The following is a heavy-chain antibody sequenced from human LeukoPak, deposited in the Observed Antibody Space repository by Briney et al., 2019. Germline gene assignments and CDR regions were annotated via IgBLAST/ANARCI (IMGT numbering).Heavy chain of an antibody. V-gene: IGHV3-7*01. CDR1: GFTFSSYW. CDR3: ARIRGYSSSSEGFYDF. J-gene: IGHJ4*02. D-gene: IGHD6-6*01. CDR2: TRQDGSKN. Sequence: GGSLRLSCAASGFTFSSYWMSWLRQAPGKGLEWVANTRQDGSKNYYVDSVKGRFSISRDNAKNSLSLQMNSLRAEDTAVYYCARIRGYSSSSEGFYDFWGQGTLVTVSS.